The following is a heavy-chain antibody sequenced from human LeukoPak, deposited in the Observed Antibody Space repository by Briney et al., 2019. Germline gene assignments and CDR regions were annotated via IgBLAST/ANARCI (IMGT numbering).Heavy chain of an antibody. D-gene: IGHD1-26*01. CDR3: ARNASDSGTSYFDY. Sequence: SETLSLTCTVSGGSISSGTYYWGWVRQPPGKGLEWIGSIYYSGSTSYNPSLKCRVTISVDTSKNQFSLKLDSVTAADTAVYYCARNASDSGTSYFDYWGQGTLVTVSS. CDR2: IYYSGST. V-gene: IGHV4-39*01. J-gene: IGHJ4*02. CDR1: GGSISSGTYY.